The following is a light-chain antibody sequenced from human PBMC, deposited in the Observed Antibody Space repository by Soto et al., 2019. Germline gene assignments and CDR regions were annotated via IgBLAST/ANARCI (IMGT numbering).Light chain of an antibody. V-gene: IGKV1-5*03. CDR2: KAS. Sequence: DIQMTQSPSTLSASVGDRVTITCRASQSISSWLAWYQQKPGKAPKLLIYKASSLESGVPSRFSGSGSGTEFTRTISSLQPDDFATYYCQQYNSYSPLTFGGGTKVEIK. CDR1: QSISSW. J-gene: IGKJ4*01. CDR3: QQYNSYSPLT.